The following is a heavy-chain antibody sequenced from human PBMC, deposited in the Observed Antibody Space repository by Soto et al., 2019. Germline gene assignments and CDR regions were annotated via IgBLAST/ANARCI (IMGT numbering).Heavy chain of an antibody. CDR3: ASEYYYGSGTDF. D-gene: IGHD3-10*01. CDR2: IYHSGST. J-gene: IGHJ4*02. CDR1: GGSISSGGYS. V-gene: IGHV4-30-2*01. Sequence: PSETLSLTCAVSGGSISSGGYSWSWIRQPPGKGLEWIGYIYHSGSTYYNPSLKSRVTISVDRSKNQFSLKLSSVTAADTAVYYCASEYYYGSGTDFWGQGTLVTVSS.